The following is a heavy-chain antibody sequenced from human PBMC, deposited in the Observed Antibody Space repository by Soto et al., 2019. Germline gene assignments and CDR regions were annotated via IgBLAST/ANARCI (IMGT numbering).Heavy chain of an antibody. D-gene: IGHD3-3*01. J-gene: IGHJ5*02. CDR1: GFTFSSYA. V-gene: IGHV3-23*01. Sequence: EVQLLESGGGLVQPGGSLRLSCAASGFTFSSYAMSWVRQAPGKGRAWVSAISGSGSSTHYADTVKGRFTISIDNSKNQLYLQMHSLRVEDKAVDYCAKGNFPWGQGSLVTVSS. CDR2: ISGSGSST. CDR3: AKGNFP.